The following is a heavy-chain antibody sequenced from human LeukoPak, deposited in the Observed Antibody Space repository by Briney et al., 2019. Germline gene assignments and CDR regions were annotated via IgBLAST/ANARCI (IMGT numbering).Heavy chain of an antibody. J-gene: IGHJ4*02. CDR1: GFAFDDYA. Sequence: GGSLRLSCAVSGFAFDDYAMHWVRQVPGKGLEWVSGINWNSDSIGYADSVKGRFTTSRDNAKDSLYLQMNSLRTEDTAVYSCAKSRYGGHTWGRTYCFDFWGQGTLVTVSS. V-gene: IGHV3-9*01. CDR3: AKSRYGGHTWGRTYCFDF. D-gene: IGHD4-23*01. CDR2: INWNSDSI.